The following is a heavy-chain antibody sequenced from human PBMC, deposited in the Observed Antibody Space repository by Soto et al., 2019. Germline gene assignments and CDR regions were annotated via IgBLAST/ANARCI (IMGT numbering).Heavy chain of an antibody. Sequence: SETLSLTCTVSGGSVSSGSYYWSWIRQPPGKGLEWIGYIYYSGSTNHNPSLKSRVTISVDTSKNQFSLKLSSVTAADTAVYYCARVMSRGRIVVVPAAIGGWFDPWGQGTLVTV. CDR2: IYYSGST. CDR1: GGSVSSGSYY. V-gene: IGHV4-61*01. D-gene: IGHD2-2*02. J-gene: IGHJ5*02. CDR3: ARVMSRGRIVVVPAAIGGWFDP.